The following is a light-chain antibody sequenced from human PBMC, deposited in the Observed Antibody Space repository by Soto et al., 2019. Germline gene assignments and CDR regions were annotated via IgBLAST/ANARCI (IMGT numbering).Light chain of an antibody. CDR1: SSDVGGYNY. J-gene: IGLJ1*01. CDR2: DVS. Sequence: QSALTQPASVSGSPGQSITISCTGTSSDVGGYNYVSWYQQHPGKAPKLMIYDVSNRPSGVSNRFSGSKSGNTASLTISGLQAEDEADYYCSSYTSSSPSLDFGTGTKLTVL. V-gene: IGLV2-14*01. CDR3: SSYTSSSPSLD.